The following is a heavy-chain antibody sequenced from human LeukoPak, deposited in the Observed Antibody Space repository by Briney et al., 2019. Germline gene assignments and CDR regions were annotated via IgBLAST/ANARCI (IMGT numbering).Heavy chain of an antibody. CDR1: GFTFSSST. D-gene: IGHD3-16*01. J-gene: IGHJ5*02. CDR2: IVVGSGNT. V-gene: IGHV1-58*02. CDR3: AADLPGGAMFDP. Sequence: SVKASCKPSGFTFSSSTIQWVRQARGQRLEWMGWIVVGSGNTNYAQNFQERVTITRDMSTSTAYMEVSSLRSDDTAVYYCAADLPGGAMFDPWGQGTLVTVSS.